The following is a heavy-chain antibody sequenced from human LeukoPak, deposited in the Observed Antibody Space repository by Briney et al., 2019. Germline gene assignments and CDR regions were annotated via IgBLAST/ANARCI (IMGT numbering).Heavy chain of an antibody. J-gene: IGHJ3*02. Sequence: SETLSLTCTVSGGSISSYYWSWIRQPAGKGLEWIGYIYSSGSTNYNPSLKSRVTISVDTSKNQFSLKLSSVTAADTAVYYCARHTAMVEGYAFDIWGQGTMVTVSS. CDR1: GGSISSYY. CDR3: ARHTAMVEGYAFDI. V-gene: IGHV4-59*08. D-gene: IGHD5-18*01. CDR2: IYSSGST.